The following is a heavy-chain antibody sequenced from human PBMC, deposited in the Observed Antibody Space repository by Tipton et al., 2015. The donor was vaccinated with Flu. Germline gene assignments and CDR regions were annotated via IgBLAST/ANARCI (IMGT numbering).Heavy chain of an antibody. CDR2: MSAGGNA. CDR1: GDSINSGSYY. J-gene: IGHJ3*01. V-gene: IGHV4-61*02. Sequence: TLSLTCTASGDSINSGSYYWTWVRQPAGRGLEWIGRMSAGGNAYYNPSLNGRVTMSADTSKNEFSLKLSSVTAADTAVYFCARRAFRSTWYFYSFDLWGQETTVTVSS. D-gene: IGHD6-13*01. CDR3: ARRAFRSTWYFYSFDL.